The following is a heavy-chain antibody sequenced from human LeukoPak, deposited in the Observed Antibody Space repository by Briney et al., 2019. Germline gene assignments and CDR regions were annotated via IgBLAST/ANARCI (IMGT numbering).Heavy chain of an antibody. J-gene: IGHJ4*02. D-gene: IGHD4-23*01. CDR2: IYSGGST. V-gene: IGHV3-66*01. Sequence: GGSLRLSCAASGFTVSSNYMSWVRQAPGKGLEWVSVIYSGGSTYYADSVKGRFTISRDNSKNTLYLQMNSLRAEDTAVYYCARSDYGGNSPVGDYRGQGTLVTVSS. CDR1: GFTVSSNY. CDR3: ARSDYGGNSPVGDY.